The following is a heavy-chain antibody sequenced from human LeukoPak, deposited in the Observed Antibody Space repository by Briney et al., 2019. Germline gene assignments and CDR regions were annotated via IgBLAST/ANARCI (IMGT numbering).Heavy chain of an antibody. V-gene: IGHV3-7*01. CDR2: IKPDGSEK. CDR3: ARNRASNDY. J-gene: IGHJ4*02. CDR1: VFTFSSYG. Sequence: GGSLRLSCAASVFTFSSYGMHWVRQTPGKGLEWVASIKPDGSEKNYVDSVKGRFTISRDNADNSMYLQMNSLRGEDTAVYHCARNRASNDYWGQGTLVTVSS. D-gene: IGHD4-11*01.